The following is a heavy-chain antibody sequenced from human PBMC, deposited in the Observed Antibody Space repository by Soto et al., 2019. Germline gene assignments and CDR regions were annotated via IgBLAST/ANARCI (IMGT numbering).Heavy chain of an antibody. J-gene: IGHJ4*02. CDR1: GFTFSSYA. CDR2: ISGSGGST. V-gene: IGHV3-23*01. D-gene: IGHD2-15*01. CDR3: AKRYTGYCSGGSCYNFDY. Sequence: PGGSLRLSCAASGFTFSSYAMSWVRQAPGKGLEWVSAISGSGGSTYYADSVKGRFTISRDNSKNTLYLQMNSLRAEDTAVYYCAKRYTGYCSGGSCYNFDYWGQGTLVTVS.